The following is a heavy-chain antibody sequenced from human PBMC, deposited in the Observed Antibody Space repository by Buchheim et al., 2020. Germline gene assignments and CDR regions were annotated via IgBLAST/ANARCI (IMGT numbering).Heavy chain of an antibody. Sequence: QVQLVESGGGVVQPGRSLRLSCAASGFTFSSYGMHWVRQAPGKGLEWVAVISYDGSNKYYADSVKGRFTISRDNSKNTLYLQMNSLRAEDTAVYYCAKSLSRSGYYGDLDYWGQGTL. CDR3: AKSLSRSGYYGDLDY. J-gene: IGHJ4*02. D-gene: IGHD3-22*01. V-gene: IGHV3-30*18. CDR1: GFTFSSYG. CDR2: ISYDGSNK.